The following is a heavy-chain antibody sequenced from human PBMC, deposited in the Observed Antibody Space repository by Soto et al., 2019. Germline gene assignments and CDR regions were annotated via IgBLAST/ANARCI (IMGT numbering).Heavy chain of an antibody. D-gene: IGHD2-15*01. V-gene: IGHV1-2*04. J-gene: IGHJ3*02. Sequence: GASVKVSCKASGYTFTRYYMHWGRQAPGQGVEGMGWINPNSGGTNYAQKFQGWVTMTRDTSISTAYMELSRLRSDDTAVYYCARDQIYCSGGSCSGPHAFDIWGQGTMVTVSS. CDR3: ARDQIYCSGGSCSGPHAFDI. CDR2: INPNSGGT. CDR1: GYTFTRYY.